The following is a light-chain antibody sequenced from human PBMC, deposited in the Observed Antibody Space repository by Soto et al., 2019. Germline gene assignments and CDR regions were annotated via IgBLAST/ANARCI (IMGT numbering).Light chain of an antibody. CDR1: QSVSSK. V-gene: IGKV3-15*01. J-gene: IGKJ4*01. CDR2: GAS. Sequence: EIVITQSPATLSVFPGERATLSCRASQSVSSKLVWYQQKPGQAPRFLIYGASTRATGIPARFRGSGSGTEFTLTIDSLQSEDFAVYYCQQYNDWPPAFGGGTKVDIK. CDR3: QQYNDWPPA.